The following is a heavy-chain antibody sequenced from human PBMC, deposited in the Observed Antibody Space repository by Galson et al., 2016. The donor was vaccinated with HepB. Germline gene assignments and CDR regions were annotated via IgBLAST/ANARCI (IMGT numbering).Heavy chain of an antibody. CDR3: ARDLDTAMEWERYYYYGMDV. D-gene: IGHD5-18*01. J-gene: IGHJ6*02. CDR2: IRSSSSNI. CDR1: GFTFTNFW. V-gene: IGHV3-21*01. Sequence: SLRLSCAASGFTFTNFWMTWVRQAPGKGLEWVSSIRSSSSNIYYADSVKGRFTISRDNAKNSLYLQMNSLRAEDTAVYYCARDLDTAMEWERYYYYGMDVWGQGTTVTVSS.